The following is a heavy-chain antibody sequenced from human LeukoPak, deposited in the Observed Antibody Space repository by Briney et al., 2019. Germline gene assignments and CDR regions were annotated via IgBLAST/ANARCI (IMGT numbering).Heavy chain of an antibody. J-gene: IGHJ4*02. V-gene: IGHV4-34*01. Sequence: PSETLSLTCAVYGGSFSGYYWSWIRQPTGKGLEWIGEINHSGSTNYNPSLKSRVTISVDTSKNQFSLKLSSVTAADTAVYYCARAREEYYFDYWGQGTLVTVSS. D-gene: IGHD1-26*01. CDR3: ARAREEYYFDY. CDR2: INHSGST. CDR1: GGSFSGYY.